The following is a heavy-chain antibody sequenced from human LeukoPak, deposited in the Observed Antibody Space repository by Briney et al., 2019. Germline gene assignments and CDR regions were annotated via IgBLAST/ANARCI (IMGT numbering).Heavy chain of an antibody. CDR3: ADSDGYYYDV. CDR2: ISNDGHNI. CDR1: GFTFSYYA. J-gene: IGHJ4*02. V-gene: IGHV3-30-3*01. Sequence: PGGSLRLSCVASGFTSGFTFSYYAMHCVRQAPGKGLEWVAFISNDGHNIYFANSVKGRFTISRDNSNNTVYLQMTSLGAEDTAVYYCADSDGYYYDVWGQGTLVTVS. D-gene: IGHD5-24*01.